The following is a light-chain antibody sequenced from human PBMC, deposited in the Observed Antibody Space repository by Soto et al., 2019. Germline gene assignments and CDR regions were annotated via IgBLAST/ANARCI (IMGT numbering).Light chain of an antibody. CDR1: QGVGSSY. CDR2: GTS. J-gene: IGKJ1*01. V-gene: IGKV3-20*01. CDR3: QQYTTSSWT. Sequence: EIVLTQSPGTLSLSPGERATLSCRASQGVGSSYLAWYQQKPGQAPRVLIYGTSSRATGIPDRFSGSGSGTDFTLTISRLEPEDFAVYYCQQYTTSSWTFGQGTKVDIK.